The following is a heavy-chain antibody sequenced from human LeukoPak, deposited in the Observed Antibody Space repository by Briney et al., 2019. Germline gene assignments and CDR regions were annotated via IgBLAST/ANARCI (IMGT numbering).Heavy chain of an antibody. D-gene: IGHD4-17*01. J-gene: IGHJ6*02. CDR2: IYSGGST. CDR1: GFTVSSNY. CDR3: ARDSDYGDYYYGMDV. V-gene: IGHV3-53*01. Sequence: PGGSLRLSCAASGFTVSSNYMSWVRQAPGKGLEWASVIYSGGSTYYADSVKGRFTISRDNSKNTLYLQMNSLRAEDTAVYYCARDSDYGDYYYGMDVWGQGTTVTVSS.